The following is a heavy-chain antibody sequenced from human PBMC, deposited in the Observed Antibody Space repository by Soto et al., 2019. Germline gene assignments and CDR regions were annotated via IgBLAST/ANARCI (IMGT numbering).Heavy chain of an antibody. CDR1: GGSISSSNYY. CDR3: ARDRPGPQHYFDY. Sequence: SETLSLTCTVSGGSISSSNYYWGWIRQPPGKGLEWIGSIYYSGSTYYNPSLKSRVTISVDTSKNQFSLKLSSVTAADTAVYYCARDRPGPQHYFDYWGLGNMVTVSS. CDR2: IYYSGST. V-gene: IGHV4-39*02. D-gene: IGHD6-6*01. J-gene: IGHJ4*02.